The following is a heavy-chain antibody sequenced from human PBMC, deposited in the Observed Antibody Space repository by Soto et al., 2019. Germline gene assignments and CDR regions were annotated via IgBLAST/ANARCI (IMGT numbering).Heavy chain of an antibody. CDR1: GFTFSSYG. J-gene: IGHJ4*02. V-gene: IGHV3-30*18. CDR2: ISYDGSNK. Sequence: QVQLVESGGGVVQPGRSLRLSCAASGFTFSSYGMHWVRQAPGKGLEWVAVISYDGSNKYYADSVKGRFTISRDNSKNTLYLQMNSLRDEDTAVYYCAKGGSLGGGVVDYWGQGTLVTVSS. CDR3: AKGGSLGGGVVDY. D-gene: IGHD1-26*01.